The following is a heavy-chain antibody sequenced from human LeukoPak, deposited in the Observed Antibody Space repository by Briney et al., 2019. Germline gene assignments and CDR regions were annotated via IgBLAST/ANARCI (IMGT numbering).Heavy chain of an antibody. J-gene: IGHJ4*02. CDR2: TYYRSKWYN. CDR1: GDSVSSNSAA. Sequence: SQTLSLTCAISGDSVSSNSAAWNWNRQSPSRGLVWLGRTYYRSKWYNDYAVSVKSRITINPDTSKNQFSLQLNSVTPEDTAVYYCARGNYDFWSGYYLFGYWGQGTLVTVSS. CDR3: ARGNYDFWSGYYLFGY. V-gene: IGHV6-1*01. D-gene: IGHD3-3*01.